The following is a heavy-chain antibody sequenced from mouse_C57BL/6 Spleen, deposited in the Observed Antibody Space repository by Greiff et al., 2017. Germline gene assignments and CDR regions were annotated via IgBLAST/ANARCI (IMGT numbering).Heavy chain of an antibody. Sequence: QVQLQQPGAELVRPGSSVKLSCKASGYTFTSYWMDWVKQRPGQGLEWIGNIYPSDSETHYNQKFKDTATLTVDKSSSTAYMRLSSLTSEDSAVYYCARYGFYYSNFDYWGQGTTLTVSS. V-gene: IGHV1-61*01. CDR2: IYPSDSET. CDR3: ARYGFYYSNFDY. J-gene: IGHJ2*01. D-gene: IGHD2-5*01. CDR1: GYTFTSYW.